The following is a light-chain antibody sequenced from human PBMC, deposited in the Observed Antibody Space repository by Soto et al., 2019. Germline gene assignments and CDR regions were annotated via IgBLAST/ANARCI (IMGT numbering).Light chain of an antibody. CDR3: QQYSSYSAYT. J-gene: IGKJ2*01. Sequence: DIQMTRSPSTLSASVGDRVTMTCRASQSISSWLAWHQQKAGKAPKLLIYKASSLESGVPSRFSGSGSGTEFTLTISSLQPDDFATYYCQQYSSYSAYTFGQGTKVDIK. CDR1: QSISSW. CDR2: KAS. V-gene: IGKV1-5*03.